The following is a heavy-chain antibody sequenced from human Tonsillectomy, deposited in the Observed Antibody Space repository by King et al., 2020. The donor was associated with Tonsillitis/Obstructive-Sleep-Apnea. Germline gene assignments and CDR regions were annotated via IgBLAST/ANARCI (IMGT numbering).Heavy chain of an antibody. CDR1: GGSISDYY. CDR3: ARDRALRNWFDP. CDR2: IDYSGNT. V-gene: IGHV4-59*01. Sequence: QLQESGPGLVKPSETLSLTCTVSGGSISDYYCSWFRQPPGKGLEWFGDIDYSGNTNYNPSLNSLVTVSVDTSKNQFSLKLRSVTAADTAVYYCARDRALRNWFDPWGQGTLVTVSS. D-gene: IGHD3-10*01. J-gene: IGHJ5*02.